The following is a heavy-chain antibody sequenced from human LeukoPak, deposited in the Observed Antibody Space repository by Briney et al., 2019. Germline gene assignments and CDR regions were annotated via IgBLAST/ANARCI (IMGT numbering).Heavy chain of an antibody. CDR2: INPNSGGT. D-gene: IGHD6-6*01. V-gene: IGHV1-2*02. J-gene: IGHJ5*02. CDR1: GYTFTGYY. CDR3: ARVRLVGNWFDP. Sequence: ASVTVSFKASGYTFTGYYMHWVRQAPGQGLEWMGWINPNSGGTNYSQKFQGRVTMTRDTSISTAYMELSRLRSDDTAVYYCARVRLVGNWFDPWGQGTLVTVSS.